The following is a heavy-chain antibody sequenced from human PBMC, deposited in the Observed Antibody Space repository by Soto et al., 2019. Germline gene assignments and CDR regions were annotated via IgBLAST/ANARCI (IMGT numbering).Heavy chain of an antibody. D-gene: IGHD5-12*01. J-gene: IGHJ4*02. CDR2: ISGSGGST. CDR1: GFTFSSYA. V-gene: IGHV3-23*01. Sequence: GGSLRLSCAASGFTFSSYAMSWVRQAPGKGLEWVSAISGSGGSTYYADSVKGRFTISRDNSKNTLYLQMNSLRAEDTAVYYCARMGLIIVATICGWGQGTLVTVSS. CDR3: ARMGLIIVATICG.